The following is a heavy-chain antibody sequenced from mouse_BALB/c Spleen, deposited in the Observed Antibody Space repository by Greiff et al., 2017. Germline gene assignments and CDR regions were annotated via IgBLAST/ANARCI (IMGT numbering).Heavy chain of an antibody. CDR1: GFTFSSYA. J-gene: IGHJ4*01. CDR2: ISSGGST. D-gene: IGHD3-3*01. Sequence: EVMLVESGGGLVKPGGSLKLSCAASGFTFSSYAMSWVRQTPEKRLEWVASISSGGSTYYPDSVKGRFTISRDNARSILYLQMSSLRSEDTAMYYCTREGDFYYAMDYWGQGTSVTVSS. CDR3: TREGDFYYAMDY. V-gene: IGHV5-6-5*01.